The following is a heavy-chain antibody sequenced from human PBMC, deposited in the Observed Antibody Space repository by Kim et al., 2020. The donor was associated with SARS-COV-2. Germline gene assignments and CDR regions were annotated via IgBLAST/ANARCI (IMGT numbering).Heavy chain of an antibody. CDR1: GFTFSSYW. V-gene: IGHV3-7*01. CDR3: ARKRVINKYLYSSGWTFDY. J-gene: IGHJ4*02. D-gene: IGHD6-19*01. CDR2: IKQDGSEK. Sequence: GGSLRLSCAASGFTFSSYWMSWVRQAPGKGLEWVANIKQDGSEKYYVDSVKGRFTISRDNAKNSLYLQMNSLRAEDTAVYYCARKRVINKYLYSSGWTFDYWGQGTLVTVSS.